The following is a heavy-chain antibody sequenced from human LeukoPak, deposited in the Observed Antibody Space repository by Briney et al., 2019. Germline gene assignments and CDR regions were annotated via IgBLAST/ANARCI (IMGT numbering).Heavy chain of an antibody. Sequence: SETLSLTCTVSGGSISSGGYYWSWIRQPPGKGLEWIGYIYHSGSTYYNPSLKSRVTISVDTSKNQFSLKLSSVTAADTAVYYCARASNPYYYYYYYMDVWGKGTTVTVSS. CDR2: IYHSGST. J-gene: IGHJ6*03. V-gene: IGHV4-30-2*01. CDR1: GGSISSGGYY. D-gene: IGHD1-14*01. CDR3: ARASNPYYYYYYYMDV.